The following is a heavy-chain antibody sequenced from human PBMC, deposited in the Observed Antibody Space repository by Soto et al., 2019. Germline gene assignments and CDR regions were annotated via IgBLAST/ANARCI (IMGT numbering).Heavy chain of an antibody. Sequence: SETLSLTCAVSGGSISSSNWWSWVRQPPGKGLEWIGEIYHSGSTNYNPSLKSRVTISVDKSKNQFSLKLSSVTAADTAVYYWAGGPVEGSSSGPPPYWGQGPLVTVS. CDR3: AGGPVEGSSSGPPPY. D-gene: IGHD6-19*01. CDR1: GGSISSSNW. CDR2: IYHSGST. V-gene: IGHV4-4*02. J-gene: IGHJ4*02.